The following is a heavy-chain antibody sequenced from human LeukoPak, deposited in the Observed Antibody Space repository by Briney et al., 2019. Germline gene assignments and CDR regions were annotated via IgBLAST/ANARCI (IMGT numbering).Heavy chain of an antibody. V-gene: IGHV4-38-2*02. CDR2: IYHNGNT. CDR1: TYSISSGYY. J-gene: IGHJ5*02. Sequence: SETLSLTCTVSTYSISSGYYWGWIRQPPGKGLEWIGNIYHNGNTYYNPSLKSRVTMSVDTSKNQFSLKLKSVTAADTAVYYCARDNWFDTWGQGTLVTVSS. CDR3: ARDNWFDT.